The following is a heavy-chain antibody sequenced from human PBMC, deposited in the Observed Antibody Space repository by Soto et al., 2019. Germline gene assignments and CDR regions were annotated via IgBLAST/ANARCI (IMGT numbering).Heavy chain of an antibody. D-gene: IGHD3-10*01. J-gene: IGHJ6*02. CDR2: IIPIFGTA. CDR1: GGTFSSYA. Sequence: SVKVSCKASGGTFSSYAISWVRQPPAQGLEWMGGIIPIFGTANYAQKFQGRVTITADESTSTAYMELSSLRSEDTAVYYCARGAPYYYGSGSYSYYYGMDVWGQGTTVTVSS. CDR3: ARGAPYYYGSGSYSYYYGMDV. V-gene: IGHV1-69*13.